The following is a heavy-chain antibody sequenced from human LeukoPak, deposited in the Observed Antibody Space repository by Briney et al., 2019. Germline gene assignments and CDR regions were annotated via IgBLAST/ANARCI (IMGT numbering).Heavy chain of an antibody. CDR3: AKETTMVPADDYFGP. J-gene: IGHJ5*02. CDR1: GGSVSADY. V-gene: IGHV4-59*02. D-gene: IGHD3-10*01. Sequence: SETLSLTCTVSGGSVSADYWSWIRQAPGRTLEWIGYVDYTGRTSYNPSLKSRVTISVDPSTNQFSLRLASATAADTAVYYCAKETTMVPADDYFGPWGRGTLVTVSS. CDR2: VDYTGRT.